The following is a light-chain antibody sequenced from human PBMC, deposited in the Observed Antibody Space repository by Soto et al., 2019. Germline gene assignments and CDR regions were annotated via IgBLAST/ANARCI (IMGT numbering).Light chain of an antibody. Sequence: QSVLTQPASVSGSPGQSIAISCTGTSSDVGGYNYVSWYQQYPGKAPKLMIHDVSSRPSGVSNRFSGSKSGTTASLTISGLQAEDEADYYCCLYTSSTSYVFGTGTKVTVL. J-gene: IGLJ1*01. CDR3: CLYTSSTSYV. CDR1: SSDVGGYNY. V-gene: IGLV2-14*01. CDR2: DVS.